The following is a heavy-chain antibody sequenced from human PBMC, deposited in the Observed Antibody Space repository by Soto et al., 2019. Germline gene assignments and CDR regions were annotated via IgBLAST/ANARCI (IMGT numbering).Heavy chain of an antibody. CDR1: GGSISSGGYY. Sequence: QVQLQESGPGLVKPSQTLSLTCTVSGGSISSGGYYWSWIRQHPGKGLEWIGYIYYSGSTYYNPSLKSRVTISVYTSKNLCSLKMIPGTAPDTAVYYCATTPDHWGQGTLVTVPS. V-gene: IGHV4-31*03. CDR2: IYYSGST. J-gene: IGHJ4*02. CDR3: ATTPDH.